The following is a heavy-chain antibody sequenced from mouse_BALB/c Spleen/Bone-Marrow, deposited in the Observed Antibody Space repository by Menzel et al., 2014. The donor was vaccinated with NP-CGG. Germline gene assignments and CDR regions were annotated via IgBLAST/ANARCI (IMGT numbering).Heavy chain of an antibody. D-gene: IGHD2-10*02. J-gene: IGHJ3*01. CDR1: GFTFXDFY. CDR3: ARDVGYGNYFVY. CDR2: SRNKAKHYAT. V-gene: IGHV7-1*02. Sequence: EVQVVESGGGLVQPGASLRLSCATSGFTFXDFYMEWVRQPPGKRLEWIAASRNKAKHYATEYSASVKGRFTVSRDTSQSILYLQMNALRAEDTAIYYCARDVGYGNYFVYWGQGTLVTVSA.